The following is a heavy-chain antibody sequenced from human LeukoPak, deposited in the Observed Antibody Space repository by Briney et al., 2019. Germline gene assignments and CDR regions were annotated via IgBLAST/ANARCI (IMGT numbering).Heavy chain of an antibody. CDR1: GFTFSSNW. CDR3: TRDQLQGGRAP. J-gene: IGHJ5*02. V-gene: IGHV3-7*01. CDR2: IKQDGSEK. Sequence: GGSLRLSCAASGFTFSSNWMTWVRQAPGKGLEWVANIKQDGSEKDYVDSVKGRFTISRDNAKNSLYLQMNSLRAEDTAVYYCTRDQLQGGRAPWGQGTLVTVPS. D-gene: IGHD2-21*01.